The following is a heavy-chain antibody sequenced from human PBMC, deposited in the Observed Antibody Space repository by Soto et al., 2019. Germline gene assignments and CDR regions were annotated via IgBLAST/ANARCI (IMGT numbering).Heavy chain of an antibody. J-gene: IGHJ5*02. CDR2: FDPEDGET. CDR3: ATAPYCSGGSCYWFDP. D-gene: IGHD2-15*01. CDR1: GKTRTELS. Sequence: GASVTVSCRVSGKTRTELSMHLVRQAPGKGLEWMGGFDPEDGETIYAQKFQGRVTMTEDTSTDTAYMELSSLRSEDTAVYYCATAPYCSGGSCYWFDPWGQGTLVTVSS. V-gene: IGHV1-24*01.